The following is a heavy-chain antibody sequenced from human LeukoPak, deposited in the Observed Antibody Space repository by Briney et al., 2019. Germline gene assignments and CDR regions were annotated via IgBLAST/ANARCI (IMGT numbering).Heavy chain of an antibody. D-gene: IGHD2-2*01. CDR3: ARTVVVVPAATLLGAFDI. J-gene: IGHJ3*02. CDR2: IYYSGST. Sequence: SETLSLTCTVSGGSISSYYWSWIRQPPGKGLEWIGYIYYSGSTNYNPSLKSRVTISVDTSKNQFSLKLSSVTAADTAVYYCARTVVVVPAATLLGAFDIWGQGTMVTVSS. V-gene: IGHV4-59*01. CDR1: GGSISSYY.